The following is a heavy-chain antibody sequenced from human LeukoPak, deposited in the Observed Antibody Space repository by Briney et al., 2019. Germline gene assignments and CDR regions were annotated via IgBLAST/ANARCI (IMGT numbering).Heavy chain of an antibody. D-gene: IGHD2-15*01. CDR2: IKRDGREV. Sequence: GGSLRLSCAASGFTFSSYWMSWVRQAPGKGLEWVAYIKRDGREVYYVDSVKGRFTISRDNAKRSLYLQINSLSAEDAAVYYCARVGCPGASCFGYLIFDYWGQGTRVTVPS. V-gene: IGHV3-7*01. CDR3: ARVGCPGASCFGYLIFDY. J-gene: IGHJ4*02. CDR1: GFTFSSYW.